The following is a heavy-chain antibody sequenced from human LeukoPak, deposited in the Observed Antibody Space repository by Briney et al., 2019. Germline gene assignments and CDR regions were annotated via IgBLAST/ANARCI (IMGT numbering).Heavy chain of an antibody. CDR3: AREAAVAGQSFDY. CDR1: GGSISSYY. Sequence: SETLSLTCTVSGGSISSYYWSWIRQPPGKGLEWIGYIYYSGSTNYNPSLKSRVTISVDTSKNQFSLKLSSVTAADTAVYYCAREAAVAGQSFDYWGQGALVTVSS. D-gene: IGHD6-19*01. J-gene: IGHJ4*02. CDR2: IYYSGST. V-gene: IGHV4-59*01.